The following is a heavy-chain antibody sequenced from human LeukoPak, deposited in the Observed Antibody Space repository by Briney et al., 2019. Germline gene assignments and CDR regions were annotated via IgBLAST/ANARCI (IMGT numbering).Heavy chain of an antibody. Sequence: GASVKVSCKASGYTFTSYYMHWVRQAPGQGLEWMGIINPSGGSTSYAQKFQGRVTITADESTSTAYMELSSLRSEDTAVYYCARGRRTTSYFDYWGQGTLVTVSS. D-gene: IGHD1-7*01. CDR1: GYTFTSYY. CDR2: INPSGGST. V-gene: IGHV1-46*01. J-gene: IGHJ4*02. CDR3: ARGRRTTSYFDY.